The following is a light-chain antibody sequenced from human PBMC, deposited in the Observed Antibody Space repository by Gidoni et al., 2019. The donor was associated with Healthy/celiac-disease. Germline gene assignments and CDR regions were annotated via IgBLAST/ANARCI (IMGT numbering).Light chain of an antibody. CDR1: NIVSKS. CDR3: QVWDSSSLGV. CDR2: DDS. Sequence: SYFLPRPPSLPVAPGQTARITCGGNNIVSKSVHWYQQKPGQAPVLVVYDDSDRPSGIPERFSGSNSGNTATLTISRVEAGDEADYYCQVWDSSSLGVFGGGTKLTVL. V-gene: IGLV3-21*02. J-gene: IGLJ3*02.